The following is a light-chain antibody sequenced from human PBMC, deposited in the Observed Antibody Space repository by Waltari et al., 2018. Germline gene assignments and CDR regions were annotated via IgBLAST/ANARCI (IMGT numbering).Light chain of an antibody. V-gene: IGKV1-39*01. J-gene: IGKJ1*01. Sequence: DIHMNQSPSSLSTSVGERVTTTCRASQSISSYLHWYQQKPGKAPKLLIYAASSLQSGVPSRFSGSGSGRDFTLIISSLQPEDFATYYCQQSYSHTRTFGQGTKVEIK. CDR1: QSISSY. CDR2: AAS. CDR3: QQSYSHTRT.